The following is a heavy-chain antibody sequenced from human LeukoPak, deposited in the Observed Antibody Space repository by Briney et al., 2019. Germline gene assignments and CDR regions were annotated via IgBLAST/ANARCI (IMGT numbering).Heavy chain of an antibody. CDR2: ISPSGGIT. D-gene: IGHD3-10*01. CDR1: GFTFSSHG. CDR3: AKDEKYYYGSGSFFDY. V-gene: IGHV3-23*01. J-gene: IGHJ4*02. Sequence: GGSLRLSCAASGFTFSSHGMNWVRQAPGKGLEWVSGISPSGGITYYTDSVKGRFTISRDNSKNTLYLQMNSLRAEDTAVYYCAKDEKYYYGSGSFFDYWGQGTLVTVSS.